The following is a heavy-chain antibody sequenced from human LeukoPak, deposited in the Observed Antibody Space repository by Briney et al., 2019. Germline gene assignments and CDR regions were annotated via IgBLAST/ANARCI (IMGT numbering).Heavy chain of an antibody. J-gene: IGHJ4*02. V-gene: IGHV3-74*01. D-gene: IGHD3-10*01. CDR3: VRGVADSYGQFDD. Sequence: GGSLRLSCAASGFSISTYWIHWIRQAPGKGLVWVSRINPDGSTTYYADSVKGRITISRDNAKNTLYLQMNSLRAEDTAVYYCVRGVADSYGQFDDWGQGTLVTVSS. CDR1: GFSISTYW. CDR2: INPDGSTT.